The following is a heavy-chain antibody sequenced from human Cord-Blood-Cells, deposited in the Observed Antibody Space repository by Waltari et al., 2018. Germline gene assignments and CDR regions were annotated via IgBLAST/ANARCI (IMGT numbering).Heavy chain of an antibody. CDR2: TYYRAKWYN. V-gene: IGHV6-1*01. Sequence: QVQLQQSGPGLVKPPQPLSLTCPISGDSVPTNSAAWTWIRQSPSRGLEWLGRTYYRAKWYNGYAVSVKSRITINPDTSKNQFSLQLNSVTPEDTAVYYCAREAVAFDYWGQGTLVTVSS. D-gene: IGHD6-19*01. J-gene: IGHJ4*02. CDR1: GDSVPTNSAA. CDR3: AREAVAFDY.